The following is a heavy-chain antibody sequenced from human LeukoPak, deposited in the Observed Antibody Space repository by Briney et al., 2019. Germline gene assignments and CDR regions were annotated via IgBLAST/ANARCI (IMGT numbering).Heavy chain of an antibody. D-gene: IGHD4-17*01. CDR1: GYSISSGYY. V-gene: IGHV4-38-2*02. CDR3: ARETVTYSDLDY. Sequence: SETLSLTCTVSGYSISSGYYWGWIRQPPGKGLGWIGSIYHSGSTYYNPSLKSRVTISVDTSKNQFSLKLSSVTAADTAVYYCARETVTYSDLDYWGQGTLVTVSS. J-gene: IGHJ4*02. CDR2: IYHSGST.